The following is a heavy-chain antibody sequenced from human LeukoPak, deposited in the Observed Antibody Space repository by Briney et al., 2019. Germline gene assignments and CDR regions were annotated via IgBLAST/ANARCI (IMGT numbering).Heavy chain of an antibody. D-gene: IGHD6-19*01. V-gene: IGHV3-23*01. J-gene: IGHJ4*02. CDR1: GFTFNNYA. CDR2: ISGSGGRI. Sequence: GGSLRLSCAASGFTFNNYAMSWVRQAPGKGLEWVSSISGSGGRIFYADSVQGRLTISRDKSKNTVNLQVNSLRAEDTAVYYCAREAFYSSGWFSLFGYWGQGNLVTVSS. CDR3: AREAFYSSGWFSLFGY.